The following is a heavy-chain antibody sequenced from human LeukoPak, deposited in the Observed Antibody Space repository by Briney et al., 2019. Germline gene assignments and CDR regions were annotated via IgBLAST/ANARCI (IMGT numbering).Heavy chain of an antibody. J-gene: IGHJ6*03. V-gene: IGHV4-39*07. Sequence: SETLSLTCTVSGGSISSSSYYWGWIRQPPGKGLEWIGSIYYSGSTYYNPSLKSRVTISVDTSKNQFSLKLSSVTAADTAVYYCARDLGNLKQWLPDYYYYYMDVWGKGTTVTVSS. CDR2: IYYSGST. CDR1: GGSISSSSYY. CDR3: ARDLGNLKQWLPDYYYYYMDV. D-gene: IGHD6-19*01.